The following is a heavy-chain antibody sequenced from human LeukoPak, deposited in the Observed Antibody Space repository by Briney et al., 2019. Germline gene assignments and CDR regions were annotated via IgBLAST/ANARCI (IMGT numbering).Heavy chain of an antibody. CDR3: ARHITFIVGATQTDYFEY. J-gene: IGHJ4*02. V-gene: IGHV5-51*01. CDR1: GYRFTNYW. CDR2: INPGDSDT. Sequence: GEALKIFCRGAGYRFTNYWIGWGRQMPGKGVEGLVIINPGDSDTRSSPSLQAQVTISVDKSVSTAYLQWSSLKASDTAIYYCARHITFIVGATQTDYFEYWAQGPLVTVSS. D-gene: IGHD1-26*01.